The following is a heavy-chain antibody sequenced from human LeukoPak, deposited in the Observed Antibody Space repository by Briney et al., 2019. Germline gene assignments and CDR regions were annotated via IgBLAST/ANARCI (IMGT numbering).Heavy chain of an antibody. D-gene: IGHD3-22*01. Sequence: AGESLTLSCAASGFTFSNYAMSWVRQPPRKGLDWVSAFSGSGGSTYYAYSVKGRFTISRDNSKNTLYLQMNSLRAEDTAVDDCARNKYYYDSSGFPDYWGQGTLVTVSS. CDR2: FSGSGGST. CDR1: GFTFSNYA. V-gene: IGHV3-23*01. J-gene: IGHJ4*02. CDR3: ARNKYYYDSSGFPDY.